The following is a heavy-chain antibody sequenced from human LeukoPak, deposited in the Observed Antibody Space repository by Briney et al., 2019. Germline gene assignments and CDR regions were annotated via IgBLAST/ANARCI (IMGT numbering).Heavy chain of an antibody. CDR3: ATYPLLWFGESTDAFDI. J-gene: IGHJ3*02. V-gene: IGHV4-59*01. D-gene: IGHD3-10*01. CDR1: GGSISSYY. CDR2: IYYSGST. Sequence: SETLSLTCTVSGGSISSYYWSWIRQPPGKGLEWIGYIYYSGSTNYNPSLKSRVTISVDTSKNQFSLKLSSVTAADTAVYYCATYPLLWFGESTDAFDIWGQGTMVTVSS.